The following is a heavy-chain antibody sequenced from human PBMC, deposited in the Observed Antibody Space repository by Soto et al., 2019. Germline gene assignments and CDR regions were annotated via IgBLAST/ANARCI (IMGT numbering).Heavy chain of an antibody. J-gene: IGHJ6*02. CDR3: AKESALDYGDYGRTEGDYYYYGMDV. D-gene: IGHD4-17*01. CDR2: ISYDGSNK. Sequence: GGSLRLSCAASGFTFSSYGMHWVRQAPGKGLEWVAVISYDGSNKYYADSVKGRFTISRDNSKNTLYLQMNSLRAEDTAVYYCAKESALDYGDYGRTEGDYYYYGMDVWGQGTTVTVSS. CDR1: GFTFSSYG. V-gene: IGHV3-30*18.